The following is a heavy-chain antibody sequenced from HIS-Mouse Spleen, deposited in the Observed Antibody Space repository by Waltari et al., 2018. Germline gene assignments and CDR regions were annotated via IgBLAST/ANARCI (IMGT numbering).Heavy chain of an antibody. CDR3: ARGYSSSSDAFDI. CDR1: GYTFTGYY. J-gene: IGHJ3*02. V-gene: IGHV1-2*02. CDR2: INPSSG. D-gene: IGHD6-6*01. Sequence: QVQLVQSGAEVKKPGPSVRVSCKSSGYTFTGYYMHWVRQASGQGLEWMGWINPSSGDTSISTAYMELSRLRSDDTAVYYCARGYSSSSDAFDIWGQGTMVTVSS.